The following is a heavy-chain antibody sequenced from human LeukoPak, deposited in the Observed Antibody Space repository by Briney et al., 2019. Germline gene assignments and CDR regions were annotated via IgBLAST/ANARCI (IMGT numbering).Heavy chain of an antibody. V-gene: IGHV3-33*03. CDR1: GFTFSRYG. CDR3: AKEAYIEMATITPDY. D-gene: IGHD5-24*01. CDR2: IWYDGSNK. Sequence: GRSLRLSCAASGFTFSRYGMHWVRQAPGKGLEWVADIWYDGSNKYYAVSVKGRFTISRDKSKNTLYLQMNSLRAEDTAVYYCAKEAYIEMATITPDYWGQGTLVTVSS. J-gene: IGHJ4*02.